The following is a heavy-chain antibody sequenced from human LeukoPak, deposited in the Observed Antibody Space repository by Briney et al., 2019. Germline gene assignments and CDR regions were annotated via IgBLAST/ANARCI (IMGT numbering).Heavy chain of an antibody. CDR3: ASSRAWIQLWPFDY. Sequence: PSETLSLTCGVYGVSLSGYYWSWIRQPPGKGLEWIGEINHSGSTNYNPSLKSRVTMSVDTSKNQFSLKLSSVTAADTAVYYCASSRAWIQLWPFDYWGQGTLVTVSS. CDR1: GVSLSGYY. D-gene: IGHD5-18*01. J-gene: IGHJ4*02. V-gene: IGHV4-34*01. CDR2: INHSGST.